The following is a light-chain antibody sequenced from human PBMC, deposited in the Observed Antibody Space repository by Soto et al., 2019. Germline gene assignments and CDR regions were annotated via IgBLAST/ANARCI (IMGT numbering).Light chain of an antibody. V-gene: IGKV1-39*01. CDR1: QSISSF. J-gene: IGKJ2*01. CDR2: TAS. Sequence: DIQMTQSPSSLSASVGDRVTITCRASQSISSFLNWYQQKPGKAPGLLIFTASNLQSGVPSRFTGSGSGTDFTLTISSLQPEDFATYYCQQSYSTPNTFGQGTYLEIK. CDR3: QQSYSTPNT.